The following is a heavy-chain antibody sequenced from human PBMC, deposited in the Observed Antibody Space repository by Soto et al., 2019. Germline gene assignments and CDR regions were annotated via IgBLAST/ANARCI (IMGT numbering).Heavy chain of an antibody. D-gene: IGHD2-2*01. V-gene: IGHV3-30*15. Sequence: GGSLRLSCAASGFTFSLNAMHWVRQAPGNGLEWVAVISYDGSDKFYADSVKGRFTISRDNSRNTLYLQMSSLKSADTAVYYCARDRYAAAVATYLDYWGQGALVTVSS. CDR3: ARDRYAAAVATYLDY. CDR1: GFTFSLNA. J-gene: IGHJ4*02. CDR2: ISYDGSDK.